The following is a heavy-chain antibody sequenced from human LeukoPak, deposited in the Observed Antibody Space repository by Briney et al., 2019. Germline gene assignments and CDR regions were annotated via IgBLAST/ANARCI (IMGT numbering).Heavy chain of an antibody. J-gene: IGHJ2*01. CDR1: GGSISSSSYY. CDR2: IYYSGST. D-gene: IGHD5-12*01. Sequence: SETLSLTCTVSGGSISSSSYYWGWIRQPPGKGLEWIGSIYYSGSTYYNPSLKSRVTISVDTSKNQFSLKLSSATAADTAVYYCARRGASIRYFDLWGRGTLVTVSS. CDR3: ARRGASIRYFDL. V-gene: IGHV4-39*01.